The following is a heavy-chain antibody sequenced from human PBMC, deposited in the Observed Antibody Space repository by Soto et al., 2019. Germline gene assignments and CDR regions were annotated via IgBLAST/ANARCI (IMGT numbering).Heavy chain of an antibody. V-gene: IGHV3-7*04. CDR3: ARATGADKEDY. D-gene: IGHD3-10*01. CDR1: GFTFSSYW. Sequence: PGGSLRLSCAASGFTFSSYWMSWVRQAPGKGLEWVANIKEDGSERYYVDSVKGRFTISRDNAKNSLYLQMNSLRAEDTAVYYCARATGADKEDYWSQGTLVTVSS. CDR2: IKEDGSER. J-gene: IGHJ4*02.